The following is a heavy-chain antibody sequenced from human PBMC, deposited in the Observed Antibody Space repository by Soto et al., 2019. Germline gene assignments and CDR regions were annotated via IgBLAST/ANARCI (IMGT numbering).Heavy chain of an antibody. V-gene: IGHV4-30-2*01. D-gene: IGHD6-19*01. CDR2: IYHSGST. J-gene: IGHJ4*02. CDR3: ARAGGLGAVAADY. CDR1: GGSISSGGYS. Sequence: QLQLQESGSGLVKPSQTLSLTCAVSGGSISSGGYSWSWLRQPPGKGLEWIGYIYHSGSTYYNPSLKSRVPISVDRSKNQFSLKLSSVTAADTAVYYCARAGGLGAVAADYWGQGTLVTVSS.